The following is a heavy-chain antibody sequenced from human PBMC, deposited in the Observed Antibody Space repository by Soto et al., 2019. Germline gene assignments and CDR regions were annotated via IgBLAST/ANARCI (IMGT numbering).Heavy chain of an antibody. Sequence: QVQLVQSGAEVKKPGSSVKVSCKASGGTFSSYAISWVRQAPGQGLEWMGGIIPIFGTANYAQKFQGRVTITAHESTSTAYMELSSLRSEQTSVYYCARYRYGSSYFDYWGQGTLVTVSS. CDR2: IIPIFGTA. D-gene: IGHD5-18*01. V-gene: IGHV1-69*12. CDR1: GGTFSSYA. J-gene: IGHJ4*02. CDR3: ARYRYGSSYFDY.